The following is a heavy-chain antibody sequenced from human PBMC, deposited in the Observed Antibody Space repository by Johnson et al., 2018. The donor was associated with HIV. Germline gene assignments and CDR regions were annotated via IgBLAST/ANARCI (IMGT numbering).Heavy chain of an antibody. J-gene: IGHJ3*02. Sequence: QVQLVESWGGLVQPGGSLRLSCAASGFNFSGYWMSWVRQAPGKGLEWVAFIRYDGSNKYYADSVKGRFTISRDNSKNTLYLQMKSLRAEYTAVYYCAKGRSGTTASIDAFDIWGQGTMVTVSS. CDR2: IRYDGSNK. CDR3: AKGRSGTTASIDAFDI. CDR1: GFNFSGYW. V-gene: IGHV3-30*02. D-gene: IGHD1-7*01.